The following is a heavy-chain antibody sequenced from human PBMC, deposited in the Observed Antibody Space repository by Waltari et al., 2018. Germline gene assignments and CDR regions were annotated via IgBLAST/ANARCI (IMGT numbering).Heavy chain of an antibody. D-gene: IGHD2-2*01. Sequence: QVQLQESGPGLVKPSQTLSLTCTVSGRSISSGRYYWSWIRQPAGKGLEWIGRIYTSGSTNYNPSLKSRVTISVDTSKNQFSLKLSSVTAADTAVYYCAREYALDYWGQGTLVTVSS. CDR2: IYTSGST. J-gene: IGHJ4*02. CDR1: GRSISSGRYY. V-gene: IGHV4-61*02. CDR3: AREYALDY.